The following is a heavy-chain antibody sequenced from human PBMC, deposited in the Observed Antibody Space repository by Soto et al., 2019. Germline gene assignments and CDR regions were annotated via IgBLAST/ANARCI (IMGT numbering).Heavy chain of an antibody. J-gene: IGHJ4*02. CDR3: ARDLGGSYYAPVDY. CDR2: ISASNGNT. CDR1: GYTFTSYG. V-gene: IGHV1-18*01. D-gene: IGHD1-26*01. Sequence: QVQLVQSGAEVKKPGASVKVSCKASGYTFTSYGISWVRQAPGQGLEWMGWISASNGNTKYAQKLQGRVTTTTDTSTSTDYMELRSLRSDDTAVYYCARDLGGSYYAPVDYWGQGTLVTVSS.